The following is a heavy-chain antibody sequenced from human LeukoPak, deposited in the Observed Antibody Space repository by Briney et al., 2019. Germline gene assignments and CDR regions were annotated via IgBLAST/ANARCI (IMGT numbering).Heavy chain of an antibody. J-gene: IGHJ4*02. Sequence: ASVKVSCKASGGTFSSYAISWVRQAPGQGLEWMGGIIPIFGTANYAQKFQGRVTITADESTSTAYMELSSLRSEDTAVYYCARQRADYGDYAVDYWGQGTLVTVSS. D-gene: IGHD4-17*01. CDR2: IIPIFGTA. V-gene: IGHV1-69*13. CDR1: GGTFSSYA. CDR3: ARQRADYGDYAVDY.